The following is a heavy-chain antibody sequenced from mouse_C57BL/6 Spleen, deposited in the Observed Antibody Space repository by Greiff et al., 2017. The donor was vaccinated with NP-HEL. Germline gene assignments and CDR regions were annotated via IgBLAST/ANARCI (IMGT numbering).Heavy chain of an antibody. Sequence: VQLQQPGAELVKPGASVKLSCKASGYTFTSYWMHWVKQRPGQGLEWIGMIHPNSGSTNYNEKFKSKATLTVDKSSSTAYMQLSSLTSEDSAVYYCARPGITTVVTRYYFDYWGQGTTLTVSS. CDR1: GYTFTSYW. J-gene: IGHJ2*01. CDR2: IHPNSGST. D-gene: IGHD1-1*01. CDR3: ARPGITTVVTRYYFDY. V-gene: IGHV1-64*01.